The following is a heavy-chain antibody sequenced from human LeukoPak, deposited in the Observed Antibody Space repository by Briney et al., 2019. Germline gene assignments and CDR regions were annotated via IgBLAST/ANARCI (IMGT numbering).Heavy chain of an antibody. CDR2: ISYGGSNK. CDR1: GFTFSSYA. V-gene: IGHV3-30*04. CDR3: ERGPPAPRVYFHGMDV. J-gene: IGHJ6*04. Sequence: GGSLRLSCAASGFTFSSYAMHWVRQAPGKGLEWVSVISYGGSNKYYADSVKGRFTISRDNSKNTLYLQMHSLRGEDTAVYFCERGPPAPRVYFHGMDVWGKGTTVTVSS.